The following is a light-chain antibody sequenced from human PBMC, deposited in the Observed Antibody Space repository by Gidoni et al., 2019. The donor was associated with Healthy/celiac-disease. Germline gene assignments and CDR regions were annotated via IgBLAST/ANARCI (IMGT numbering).Light chain of an antibody. CDR3: QSADSSGTYTV. CDR2: KDS. Sequence: SSELQQPPSVSVSPGQTARITCSGDALPKQYAYWYHQKPGQAPLLVIYKDSERPSGIPERFSGSSSGTTVTLTISGVQAEDEADYYCQSADSSGTYTVFGGGTKLTVL. V-gene: IGLV3-25*03. J-gene: IGLJ2*01. CDR1: ALPKQY.